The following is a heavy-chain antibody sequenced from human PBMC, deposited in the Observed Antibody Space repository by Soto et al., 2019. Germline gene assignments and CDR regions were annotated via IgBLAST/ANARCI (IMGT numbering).Heavy chain of an antibody. CDR3: ARDARATIFGVVRYYYYGMDV. V-gene: IGHV1-2*04. Sequence: ASVKVSCKASGYTFTGYYMHWVRQAPGQGLEGMGWINPNSGGTNYAQKFQGWVTMTRDTSISTAYMELSRLRSDDTAVYYCARDARATIFGVVRYYYYGMDVWGQGTTVTVSS. CDR1: GYTFTGYY. J-gene: IGHJ6*02. CDR2: INPNSGGT. D-gene: IGHD3-3*01.